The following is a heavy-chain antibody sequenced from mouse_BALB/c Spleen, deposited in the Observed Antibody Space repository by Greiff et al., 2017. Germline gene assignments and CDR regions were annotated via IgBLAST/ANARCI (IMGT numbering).Heavy chain of an antibody. Sequence: QVQLQQSGAELVRPGASVTLSCKASGYTFTDYEMHWVKQTPVHGLEWIGAIDPETGGTAYNQKFKGKATLTADKSSSTAYMELRSLTSEDSAVYYCTRRDYDHYYAMDYWGQGTSVTVSS. CDR3: TRRDYDHYYAMDY. J-gene: IGHJ4*01. V-gene: IGHV1-15*01. CDR1: GYTFTDYE. CDR2: IDPETGGT. D-gene: IGHD2-4*01.